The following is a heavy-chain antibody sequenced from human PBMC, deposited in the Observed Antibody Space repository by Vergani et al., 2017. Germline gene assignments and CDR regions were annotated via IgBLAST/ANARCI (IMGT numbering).Heavy chain of an antibody. V-gene: IGHV3-30-3*01. CDR1: GFTFGDHG. CDR2: ISYDGTNK. CDR3: AKDIRWGFMATSWIQDSGPMDV. J-gene: IGHJ6*04. Sequence: QVQLVESGGGVVQPGRSLRLSCAASGFTFGDHGIHWVRRAPGKGLEWVALISYDGTNKYYTNSVRGRFTISRDNSKNTLYLQMNSLRAEDTAVYYCAKDIRWGFMATSWIQDSGPMDVWGKGATVTVSP. D-gene: IGHD5-18*01.